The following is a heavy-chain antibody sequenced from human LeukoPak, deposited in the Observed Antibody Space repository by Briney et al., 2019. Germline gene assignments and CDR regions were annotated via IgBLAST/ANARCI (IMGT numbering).Heavy chain of an antibody. D-gene: IGHD2-2*01. J-gene: IGHJ4*02. CDR2: IYYSGST. Sequence: PSETLSLTCTVSGGSISSYYWSWIRQPPGKGLEWIGYIYYSGSTNYNPSLKSRVTASVDTSKNQFSLKLSSVTAADTAVYYCARHSAYCSSTSCSYYFDYWGQETLVTVSS. V-gene: IGHV4-59*08. CDR3: ARHSAYCSSTSCSYYFDY. CDR1: GGSISSYY.